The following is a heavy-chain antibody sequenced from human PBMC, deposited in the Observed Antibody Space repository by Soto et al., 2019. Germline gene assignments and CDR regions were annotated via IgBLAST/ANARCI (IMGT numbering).Heavy chain of an antibody. J-gene: IGHJ3*02. CDR2: INHSGST. V-gene: IGHV4-34*01. CDR3: ARGQWIQLWLGAFDI. D-gene: IGHD5-18*01. CDR1: GGSFSGYY. Sequence: VQLQQWGAGLLKPSETLSLTCAVYGGSFSGYYWSWIRQPPGKGLEWIGEINHSGSTNYNPSLKSRVTISVDTSKNQFSLKLSSVTAADTAVYYCARGQWIQLWLGAFDIWGQGTMVTVSS.